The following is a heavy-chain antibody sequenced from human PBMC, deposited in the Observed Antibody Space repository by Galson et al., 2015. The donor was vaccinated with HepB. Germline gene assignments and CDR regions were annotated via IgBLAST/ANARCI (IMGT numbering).Heavy chain of an antibody. D-gene: IGHD5-18*01. Sequence: PLSLTCTVSGGSISSGSYYWSWIRQPAGKGLEWIGRIYTSGSTNYNPSLKSRVTMSVDTSKNQFSLKLSSVTAADTAVYYCARGGSNYSYGPSFDYWGQGTLVTVSS. CDR3: ARGGSNYSYGPSFDY. V-gene: IGHV4-61*02. J-gene: IGHJ4*02. CDR2: IYTSGST. CDR1: GGSISSGSYY.